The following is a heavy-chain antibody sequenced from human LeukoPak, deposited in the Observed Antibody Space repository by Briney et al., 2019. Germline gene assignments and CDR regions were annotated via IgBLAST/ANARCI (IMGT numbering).Heavy chain of an antibody. V-gene: IGHV3-13*01. D-gene: IGHD3-22*01. CDR2: IGTAGDT. CDR3: ARGFSRYYDSSGYYYSTGLVDI. CDR1: GFTFSSYD. J-gene: IGHJ3*02. Sequence: PGGSLRLSCAASGFTFSSYDMHWVRHATGKGLEWVSAIGTAGDTYYPGSVKGRFTISRENAKNSLYLQMNSLRAGDTAVYYCARGFSRYYDSSGYYYSTGLVDIWGQGTMVTVSS.